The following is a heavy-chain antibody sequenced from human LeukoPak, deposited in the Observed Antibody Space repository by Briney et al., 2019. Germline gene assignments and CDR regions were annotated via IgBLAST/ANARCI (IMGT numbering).Heavy chain of an antibody. J-gene: IGHJ4*02. Sequence: TSETLSLTCTVSGYSISSGYYWGWIRQPPGKGLEWIGSIYHSGDTYYNPSLKSRVTISVDTSKNQFSLKLDSVTAADTAVYYCAKGTSSGWYYFDYWAQGTLVTVSS. D-gene: IGHD6-19*01. CDR1: GYSISSGYY. CDR3: AKGTSSGWYYFDY. CDR2: IYHSGDT. V-gene: IGHV4-38-2*02.